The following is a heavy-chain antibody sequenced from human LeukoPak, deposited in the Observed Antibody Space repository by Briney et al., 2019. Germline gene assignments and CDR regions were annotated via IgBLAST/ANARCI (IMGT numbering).Heavy chain of an antibody. D-gene: IGHD2-15*01. Sequence: GSSVKVSCKASGGTFSSYAISWVRRAPGQGLEWMGGIIPIFGTANYAQKFQGRATSTTDESTSTAYMALSSLRSEDTAVYYCARRPYCSGGSCWGAAFDIWGQGTMVTVSS. J-gene: IGHJ3*02. V-gene: IGHV1-69*05. CDR1: GGTFSSYA. CDR3: ARRPYCSGGSCWGAAFDI. CDR2: IIPIFGTA.